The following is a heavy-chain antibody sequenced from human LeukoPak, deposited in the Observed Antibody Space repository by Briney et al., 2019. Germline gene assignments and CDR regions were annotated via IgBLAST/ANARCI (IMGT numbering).Heavy chain of an antibody. CDR2: INAGNGNT. V-gene: IGHV1-3*01. CDR3: ARVVTRLREGAYQYDLDV. J-gene: IGHJ6*02. CDR1: GYTFTSYA. Sequence: ASVKVSCKASGYTFTSYAMHWVRQAPGQRLEWMGWINAGNGNTKYSQKLQGRVTITRDTSASTAYMELSSLRSEDTAVYYCARVVTRLREGAYQYDLDVWGQGTTVTVSS. D-gene: IGHD3-16*01.